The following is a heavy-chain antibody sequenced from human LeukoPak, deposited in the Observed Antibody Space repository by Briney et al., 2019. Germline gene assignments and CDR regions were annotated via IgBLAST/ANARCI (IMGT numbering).Heavy chain of an antibody. D-gene: IGHD6-13*01. CDR1: GDSVSSNSAA. J-gene: IGHJ6*02. CDR2: TYYRSKWYN. V-gene: IGHV6-1*01. CDR3: ARDRGQQPSYYYYGMDV. Sequence: SQTLSLTCAISGDSVSSNSAAWNWNRQSPSRGLEWLGRTYYRSKWYNDYAVSVKSRITINPDTSKNQFSLQLNSVTPEDTAVYYCARDRGQQPSYYYYGMDVWGQGTTVTVSS.